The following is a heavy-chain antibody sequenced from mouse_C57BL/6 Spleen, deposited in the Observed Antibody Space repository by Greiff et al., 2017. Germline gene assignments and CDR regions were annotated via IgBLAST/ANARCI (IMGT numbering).Heavy chain of an antibody. CDR1: GYTFTSYW. V-gene: IGHV1-52*01. Sequence: QVQLQQPGAEPVRPGSSVKLSCKASGYTFTSYWMHWVKQRPIQGLEWIGNIDPSDSETHYNQKFKDKATLTVDKSSSTAYMQLSSLTSEDSAVYYCARVFGAMDYWGQGTSVTVSP. CDR3: ARVFGAMDY. J-gene: IGHJ4*01. CDR2: IDPSDSET.